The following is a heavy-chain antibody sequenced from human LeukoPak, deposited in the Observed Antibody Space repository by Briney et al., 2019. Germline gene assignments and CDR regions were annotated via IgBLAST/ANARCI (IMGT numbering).Heavy chain of an antibody. CDR1: GGSISSGDYY. D-gene: IGHD3-3*01. Sequence: SETLSLTCTVSGGSISSGDYYWSWIRQPPGKGLEWIGNIYNSGSTNYNPSLKSRVTISVDRSKNQFSLKLSSVTAADTAVYYCARSRHEDYDYWSGYFDYWGQGTLVTVSS. CDR3: ARSRHEDYDYWSGYFDY. CDR2: IYNSGST. V-gene: IGHV4-61*08. J-gene: IGHJ4*02.